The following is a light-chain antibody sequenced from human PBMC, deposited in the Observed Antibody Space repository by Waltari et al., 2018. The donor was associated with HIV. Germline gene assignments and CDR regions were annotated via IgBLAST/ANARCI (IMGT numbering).Light chain of an antibody. J-gene: IGLJ2*01. CDR2: SNN. Sequence: QSVLTQPPSASGTPGQRVTISCSGRNSNIGSNSVNWYQQVPGTAPKLLIYSNNQRPSGVPDRFSGSNSCNSASLAISGLRSEDEADYYCAAWDDSRNGEVIFGGGTKLTVL. CDR3: AAWDDSRNGEVI. V-gene: IGLV1-44*01. CDR1: NSNIGSNS.